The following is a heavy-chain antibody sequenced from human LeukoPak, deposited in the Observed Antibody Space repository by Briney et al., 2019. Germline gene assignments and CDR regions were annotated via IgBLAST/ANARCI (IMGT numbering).Heavy chain of an antibody. D-gene: IGHD6-19*01. CDR2: VYYSGSI. V-gene: IGHV4-59*08. J-gene: IGHJ4*02. CDR3: ARHHSSGLDY. CDR1: GGSISSYY. Sequence: PSETLSLTCTVSGGSISSYYWSWIRQPPGKGLEWIGYVYYSGSINYSPSLNSRLTISVDTSKNQFSLKLSSVTAADTAVYYCARHHSSGLDYWGQGTLVTVSS.